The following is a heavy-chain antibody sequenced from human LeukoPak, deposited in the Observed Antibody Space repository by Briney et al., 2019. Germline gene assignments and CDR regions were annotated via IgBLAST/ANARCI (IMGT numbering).Heavy chain of an antibody. CDR3: ARHLYGDYGALAY. D-gene: IGHD4-17*01. V-gene: IGHV3-7*01. CDR2: IKQDGSEK. J-gene: IGHJ4*02. CDR1: GFTFSSYW. Sequence: GGSLRLSCAASGFTFSSYWMSWVRQAPGKGLEWVANIKQDGSEKYYVDSVEGRFTISRDNAKNSLYLQMNSLRAEDTAVYYCARHLYGDYGALAYWGQGTLVTVSS.